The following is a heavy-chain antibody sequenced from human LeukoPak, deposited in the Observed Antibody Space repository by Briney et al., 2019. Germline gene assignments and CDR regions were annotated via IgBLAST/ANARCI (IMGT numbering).Heavy chain of an antibody. CDR3: ARDPVILRGPESYFDY. CDR1: GFTFSDHH. CDR2: ISTSGSTI. D-gene: IGHD3-9*01. J-gene: IGHJ4*02. V-gene: IGHV3-11*01. Sequence: SGGSLRLSCAASGFTFSDHHMSWIRQAPGKGLEWVSYISTSGSTIYYADSVKGRFTISRDNAKNSLFLQMNSLRAEDTAVYYCARDPVILRGPESYFDYWGQGTLVSVSS.